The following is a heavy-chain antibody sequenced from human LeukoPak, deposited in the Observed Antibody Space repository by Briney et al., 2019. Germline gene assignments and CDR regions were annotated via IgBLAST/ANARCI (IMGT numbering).Heavy chain of an antibody. CDR2: LFSDGST. CDR1: GFSVTSNH. CDR3: ARGGDYYDRSGYWRGGFDI. V-gene: IGHV3-53*01. D-gene: IGHD3-22*01. J-gene: IGHJ3*02. Sequence: GGSLRLSCAASGFSVTSNHMGWVRQAPGKGLEWVSVLFSDGSTYYADSVKGRFTFSRDNSRNTLYLQMNSLRAEDTAVYFCARGGDYYDRSGYWRGGFDIWGQGTMVTVSS.